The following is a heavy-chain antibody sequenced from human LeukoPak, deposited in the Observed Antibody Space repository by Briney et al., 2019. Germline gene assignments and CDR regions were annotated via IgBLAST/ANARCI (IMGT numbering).Heavy chain of an antibody. J-gene: IGHJ5*01. D-gene: IGHD1-14*01. CDR2: IKQDGSEK. CDR1: GFTFSNYW. CDR3: AKEGAYPIITYDS. Sequence: GGSLRLSCAASGFTFSNYWMNWLRQAPGKGLEWVANIKQDGSEKYYVDSVKGRFTISRDNAKNSLYPQMNSLRAEDAGVYYCAKEGAYPIITYDSWGQGTLVTVSS. V-gene: IGHV3-7*01.